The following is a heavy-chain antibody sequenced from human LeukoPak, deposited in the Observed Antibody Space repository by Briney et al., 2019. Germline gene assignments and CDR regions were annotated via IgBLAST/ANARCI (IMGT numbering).Heavy chain of an antibody. CDR1: GYTFTTYD. D-gene: IGHD1-26*01. V-gene: IGHV1-8*01. J-gene: IGHJ4*02. CDR3: ARVTGSIDY. CDR2: MNPKSGYT. Sequence: GASVKVSCKASGYTFTTYDINWVRQAPGQGLEWMGWMNPKSGYTGFAQKFQGRVTMTRDTSISTAYMELSSLRSEDTAVYYCARVTGSIDYWGQGTLVTVSS.